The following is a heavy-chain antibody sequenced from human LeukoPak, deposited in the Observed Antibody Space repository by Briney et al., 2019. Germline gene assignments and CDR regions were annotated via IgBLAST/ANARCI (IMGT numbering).Heavy chain of an antibody. CDR2: IYPGDFDT. V-gene: IGHV5-51*01. CDR3: ATRIGYSSFDY. J-gene: IGHJ4*02. D-gene: IGHD5-18*01. CDR1: GYSFTSYW. Sequence: GESLKISCKGSGYSFTSYWIGWVRPLPGKGLEWMGIIYPGDFDTRYSPSFQGQVTISADKSISTAYLQWSSLKASDTAMYYCATRIGYSSFDYWGQGTLVTVSS.